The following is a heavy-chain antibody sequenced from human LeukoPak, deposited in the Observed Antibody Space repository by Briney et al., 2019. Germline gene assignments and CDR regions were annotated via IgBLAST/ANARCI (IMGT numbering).Heavy chain of an antibody. CDR2: ISSSSSYI. Sequence: GGSLRLSCAASGFTFSNYNMNWVRQAPGKGLERDSSISSSSSYIYYADSVKGRFTISRDNAKNSLYLQMNSLRAEDTAVYYCARDTPGRRLEERDGYNYALDYWGQGTLVTVSS. J-gene: IGHJ4*02. CDR1: GFTFSNYN. V-gene: IGHV3-21*01. CDR3: ARDTPGRRLEERDGYNYALDY. D-gene: IGHD5-24*01.